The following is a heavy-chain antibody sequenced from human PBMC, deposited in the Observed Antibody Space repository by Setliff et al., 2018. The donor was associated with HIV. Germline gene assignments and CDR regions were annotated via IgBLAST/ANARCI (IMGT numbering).Heavy chain of an antibody. CDR1: GYSFTDYY. CDR2: INPKSDGT. Sequence: ASVKVSCKASGYSFTDYYIHWVRQAPGQGLEWMGWINPKSDGTNYAQKFQGRVTITADESTSTAYMELSSLSSDDTAVYYCAAAKAYFYHSSAYYAGDAFEIWGQGTMVTVSS. D-gene: IGHD3-22*01. CDR3: AAAKAYFYHSSAYYAGDAFEI. J-gene: IGHJ3*02. V-gene: IGHV1-2*02.